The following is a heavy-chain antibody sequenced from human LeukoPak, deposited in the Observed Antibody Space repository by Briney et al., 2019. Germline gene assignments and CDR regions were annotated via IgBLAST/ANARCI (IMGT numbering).Heavy chain of an antibody. J-gene: IGHJ4*02. CDR2: INYSGGHK. Sequence: PGGSLRLSCVASGFTFKNCAMSWVRQAPGKGLEWVSGINYSGGHKYYADSVKGRFTISRDNSKNTLSLQMNSLTTEDTAVYYCAKDDSMTLDHFDYWGQGALVTVSS. CDR1: GFTFKNCA. CDR3: AKDDSMTLDHFDY. D-gene: IGHD4-11*01. V-gene: IGHV3-23*01.